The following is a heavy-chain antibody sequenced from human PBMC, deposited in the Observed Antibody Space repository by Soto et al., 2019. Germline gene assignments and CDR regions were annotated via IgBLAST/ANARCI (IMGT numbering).Heavy chain of an antibody. J-gene: IGHJ6*02. CDR2: ISYYGGST. Sequence: WGLRLSRADYGSSFRSHGKNWVRRVPVKCLEWAGFISYYGGSTYYADSVKGRFTISRDNSNNTLYLQMNSLRAEDTAVYYCAKDGDGYNFYYYYGMDVWGQGITVTVSS. CDR1: GSSFRSHG. D-gene: IGHD5-12*01. V-gene: IGHV3-30*18. CDR3: AKDGDGYNFYYYYGMDV.